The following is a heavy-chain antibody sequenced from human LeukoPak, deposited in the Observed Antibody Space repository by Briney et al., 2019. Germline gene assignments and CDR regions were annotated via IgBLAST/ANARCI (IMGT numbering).Heavy chain of an antibody. CDR2: INHSGST. CDR1: GGSFSGYY. CDR3: ARPRIAARRRDYMDV. V-gene: IGHV4-34*01. D-gene: IGHD6-6*01. Sequence: SETLSLTCAVYGGSFSGYYWSWIRQPPGKGLEWIGEINHSGSTNYNPSLKGRVTISVDTSKNQFSLKLSSVTAADTAVYYCARPRIAARRRDYMDVWGKGTTVTVSS. J-gene: IGHJ6*03.